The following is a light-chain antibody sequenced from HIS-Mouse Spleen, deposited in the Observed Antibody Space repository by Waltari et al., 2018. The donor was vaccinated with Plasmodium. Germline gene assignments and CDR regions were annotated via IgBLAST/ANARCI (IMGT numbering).Light chain of an antibody. Sequence: SYELTQPSSVSLSPGQTARITCSGDVLAKKYARWFQKKPGQALALVIYKDSERPSGIPERFAGSSSGTTVTLTISGAQVEDEADYYCYSAADNNRVFGGGTKLTVL. CDR3: YSAADNNRV. CDR2: KDS. CDR1: VLAKKY. J-gene: IGLJ3*02. V-gene: IGLV3-27*01.